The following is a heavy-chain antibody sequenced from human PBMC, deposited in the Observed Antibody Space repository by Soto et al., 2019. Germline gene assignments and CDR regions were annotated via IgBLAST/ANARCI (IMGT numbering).Heavy chain of an antibody. J-gene: IGHJ3*02. CDR2: ISAYNGNT. D-gene: IGHD3-22*01. V-gene: IGHV1-18*01. CDR3: ECVRSGYYYHDAFAI. Sequence: QVQLVQSGAEVKKPGASVKVSCKASGYTLTSYGLSWGLQAPGQRLEWMGWISAYNGNTNYAQNIQGRGTMTTDTSMCTAYVELRSLRCDDTDVYYCECVRSGYYYHDAFAIWGQATMVTV. CDR1: GYTLTSYG.